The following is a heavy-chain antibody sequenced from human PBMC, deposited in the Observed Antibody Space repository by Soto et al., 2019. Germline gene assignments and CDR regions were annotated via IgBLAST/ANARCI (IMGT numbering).Heavy chain of an antibody. CDR3: ARETDGKDY. V-gene: IGHV3-30-3*01. Sequence: GGSLRLSCAASGFTFSSYAMHWVRQAPGKGLEWVAVISYDGSNKYYADSVKGRFTISRDNSKNTLYLQMNSLRAEDTAVYYCARETDGKDYWGQGTLVSVSS. J-gene: IGHJ4*02. CDR2: ISYDGSNK. D-gene: IGHD1-1*01. CDR1: GFTFSSYA.